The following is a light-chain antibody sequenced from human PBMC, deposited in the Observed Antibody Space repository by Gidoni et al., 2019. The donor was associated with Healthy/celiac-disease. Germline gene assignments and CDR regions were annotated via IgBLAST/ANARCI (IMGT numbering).Light chain of an antibody. CDR1: QSVLYSSNNKNY. J-gene: IGKJ4*01. CDR2: WAS. CDR3: QQYYSTPF. Sequence: DIVMTQSPDSLAVSRGERATINCKSSQSVLYSSNNKNYLAWYQQKPGQPPKLLIYWASTRESGVPDRFSGSGSGTDFTLTISSLQAEDVAVYYCQQYYSTPFFGGXTKVEIK. V-gene: IGKV4-1*01.